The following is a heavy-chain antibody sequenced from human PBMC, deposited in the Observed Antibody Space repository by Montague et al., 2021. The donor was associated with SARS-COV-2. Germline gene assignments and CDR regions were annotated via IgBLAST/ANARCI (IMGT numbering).Heavy chain of an antibody. CDR3: ARGWNYAFDI. D-gene: IGHD1-7*01. CDR1: GDSVSRNKPA. CDR2: TYYGSSWNT. Sequence: CAISGDSVSRNKPAWNWNRQSPSRGLEWLGRTYYGSSWNTDYAVSVKSRITISPDTSKNQFSLHLNSVTPEDTAVYYCARGWNYAFDIWSQGTMVTVSS. V-gene: IGHV6-1*01. J-gene: IGHJ3*02.